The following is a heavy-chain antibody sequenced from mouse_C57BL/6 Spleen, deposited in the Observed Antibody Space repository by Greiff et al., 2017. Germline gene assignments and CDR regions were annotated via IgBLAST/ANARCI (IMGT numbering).Heavy chain of an antibody. CDR3: ARKRNYGGAMDY. V-gene: IGHV1-52*01. D-gene: IGHD1-1*01. CDR2: IDPSDSET. J-gene: IGHJ4*01. Sequence: QVQLQQPGAELVRPGSSVKLSCKASGYTFTSYWMHWVKQRPIQGLEWIGNIDPSDSETHYNQKFKDKATLTVDKSSSTAYMQLSSLTSEDSAVYYCARKRNYGGAMDYWGQGTSVTVSS. CDR1: GYTFTSYW.